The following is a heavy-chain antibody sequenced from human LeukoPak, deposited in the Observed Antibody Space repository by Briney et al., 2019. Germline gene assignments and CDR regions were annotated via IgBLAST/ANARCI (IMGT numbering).Heavy chain of an antibody. Sequence: SETLSLTCTVSGYSVSGGYYWGWIRQPPGKGLEWIGSVYHSGTTYYNPSLKSRVTISADTSKNQFSLILTSVTAADTAVYYCARDRYYASRNYHLDDWDQGTLVTVSS. D-gene: IGHD3-10*01. CDR3: ARDRYYASRNYHLDD. J-gene: IGHJ4*02. CDR1: GYSVSGGYY. CDR2: VYHSGTT. V-gene: IGHV4-38-2*02.